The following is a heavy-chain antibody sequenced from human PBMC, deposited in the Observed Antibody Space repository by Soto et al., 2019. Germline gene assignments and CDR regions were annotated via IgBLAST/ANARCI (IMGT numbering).Heavy chain of an antibody. D-gene: IGHD6-13*01. Sequence: PGGSLRLSCAASGFTFSSYSMNWVRQAPGKGLEWVSSISSSSSYIYYADSVKGRFTISRDNAKNSLYLQMNSLRAEDTAVYYCARDPYSLYYFDYWGQGTLVTVSS. J-gene: IGHJ4*02. CDR3: ARDPYSLYYFDY. CDR2: ISSSSSYI. CDR1: GFTFSSYS. V-gene: IGHV3-21*01.